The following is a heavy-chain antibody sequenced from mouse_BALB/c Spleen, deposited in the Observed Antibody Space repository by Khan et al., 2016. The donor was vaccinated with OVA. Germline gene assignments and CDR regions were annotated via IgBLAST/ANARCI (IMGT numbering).Heavy chain of an antibody. Sequence: QVQLQQSGPELVKPGSSVKISCKASGYTFTTYYLHWVRQRPGQGLEWIGWIYPGNFNTKYNEKFRDKATLTADKSSSTAYIHLSSLTSEDSAVYYCARDDYFRGDAMDYWGQGTSVTVSS. V-gene: IGHV1S56*01. CDR3: ARDDYFRGDAMDY. J-gene: IGHJ4*01. CDR2: IYPGNFNT. D-gene: IGHD2-4*01. CDR1: GYTFTTYY.